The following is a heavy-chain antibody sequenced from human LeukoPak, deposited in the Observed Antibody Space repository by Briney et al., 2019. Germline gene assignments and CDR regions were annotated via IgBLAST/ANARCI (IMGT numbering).Heavy chain of an antibody. Sequence: GGSLRLSCAASGFTFSSYSMNWVRQAPGKGLEWVSSISSGSSYIYYADSVKGRFTISRDNAKNSLYLQMNSLRAEDTAVYYCASLVSSGEMDVWGQGTTVTVSS. CDR1: GFTFSSYS. D-gene: IGHD3-3*01. CDR3: ASLVSSGEMDV. V-gene: IGHV3-21*01. CDR2: ISSGSSYI. J-gene: IGHJ6*02.